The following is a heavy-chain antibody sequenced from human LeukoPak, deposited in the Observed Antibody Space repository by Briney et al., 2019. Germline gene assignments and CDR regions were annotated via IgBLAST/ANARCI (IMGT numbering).Heavy chain of an antibody. Sequence: PGGCLRLSCAASGFTFSSYWMSWVRHAPGKGLEWVANIKQDRSEKYYVCTVKGPFTISTDNAKNSLYLKMNRLRAEDTAVYYWARGSRRYSSGWYREGIDYWGQGTLVTVSS. CDR3: ARGSRRYSSGWYREGIDY. J-gene: IGHJ4*02. CDR2: IKQDRSEK. V-gene: IGHV3-7*01. D-gene: IGHD6-19*01. CDR1: GFTFSSYW.